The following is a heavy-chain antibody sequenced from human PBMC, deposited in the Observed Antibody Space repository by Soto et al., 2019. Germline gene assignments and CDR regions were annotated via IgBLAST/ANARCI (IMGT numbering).Heavy chain of an antibody. V-gene: IGHV1-46*01. CDR1: GYTFTSYY. Sequence: ASVKVSCKASGYTFTSYYMHWVRQAPGQGLEWMGIINPSGGSTSYAQKFQGRVTMTRDTSTSTVYMELSSLRSEDTAVYYCARASHPSSDIVIYYYYGMDGWGQGTTVTVSS. J-gene: IGHJ6*02. CDR3: ARASHPSSDIVIYYYYGMDG. D-gene: IGHD2-15*01. CDR2: INPSGGST.